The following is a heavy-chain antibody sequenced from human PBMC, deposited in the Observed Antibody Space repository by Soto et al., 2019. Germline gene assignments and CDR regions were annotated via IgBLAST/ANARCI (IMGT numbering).Heavy chain of an antibody. CDR3: ARVHSTDYFDY. Sequence: PSETLSLTCTVSGGSISSYYWSWIRQPPGKGLEWIGYTYYSGSTNYNPSLKSRVTISVDTSKNQFSLKLSSVTAADTAVYYCARVHSTDYFDYWGHGTLVTVSS. V-gene: IGHV4-59*01. CDR1: GGSISSYY. CDR2: TYYSGST. J-gene: IGHJ4*01.